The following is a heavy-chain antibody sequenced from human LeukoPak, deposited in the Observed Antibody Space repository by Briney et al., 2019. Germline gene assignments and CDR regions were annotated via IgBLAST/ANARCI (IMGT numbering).Heavy chain of an antibody. Sequence: GGSLRLSCAASGFTFSSYGMHWVRQAPGKGLEWVAFIRYDGSNKYYADSVKGRFTISRDNSKNTLYLQMNSLRTDDTAVYYCARDSAAGTYSYYYMDVWGKGTTVTVSS. CDR2: IRYDGSNK. CDR1: GFTFSSYG. CDR3: ARDSAAGTYSYYYMDV. J-gene: IGHJ6*03. D-gene: IGHD6-13*01. V-gene: IGHV3-30*02.